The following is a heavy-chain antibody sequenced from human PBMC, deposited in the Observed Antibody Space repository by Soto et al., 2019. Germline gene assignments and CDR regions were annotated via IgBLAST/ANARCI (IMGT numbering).Heavy chain of an antibody. V-gene: IGHV5-51*01. CDR3: ARQTIFGVVIIRYAFDI. Sequence: GESLKICCKGSGYSFTSYWIGWVRQMPGKGLEWMGIIYPGDSDTRYSPSFQGQVTISADKSISTAYLQWSSLKASDTAMYYCARQTIFGVVIIRYAFDIWGQGTMVTVSS. CDR1: GYSFTSYW. D-gene: IGHD3-3*01. J-gene: IGHJ3*02. CDR2: IYPGDSDT.